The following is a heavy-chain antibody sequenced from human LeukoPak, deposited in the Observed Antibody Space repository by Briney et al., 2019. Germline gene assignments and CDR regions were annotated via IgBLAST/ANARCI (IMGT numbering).Heavy chain of an antibody. CDR1: GYTFTSYG. CDR2: ISAYNGNT. Sequence: ASVKVSCKASGYTFTSYGISWVRQAPGQGLEWMGWISAYNGNTNYAQKLQGRVTMTTDTSTSTAYMELRSLRSDDTAVYYCARDDPPVTMIVVDDLARAYYYYGMDVWGQGTTVTVSS. V-gene: IGHV1-18*01. J-gene: IGHJ6*02. CDR3: ARDDPPVTMIVVDDLARAYYYYGMDV. D-gene: IGHD3-22*01.